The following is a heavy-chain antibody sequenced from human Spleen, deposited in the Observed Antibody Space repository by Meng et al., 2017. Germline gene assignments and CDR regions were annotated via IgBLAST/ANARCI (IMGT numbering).Heavy chain of an antibody. V-gene: IGHV3-23*01. CDR1: GFTFSSYA. D-gene: IGHD3-10*01. CDR2: ISGSGGSI. CDR3: TIYTRGHI. J-gene: IGHJ3*02. Sequence: GESLKISCAASGFTFSSYAMSWVRQAPGKGLEWVSAISGSGGSIYYADSVKGRFTISRDDSKNTAYLQMNSLETEDTALYYCTIYTRGHIWGQGSMVTVSS.